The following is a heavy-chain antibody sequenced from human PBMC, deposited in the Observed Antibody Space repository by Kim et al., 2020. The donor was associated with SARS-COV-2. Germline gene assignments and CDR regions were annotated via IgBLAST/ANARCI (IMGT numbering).Heavy chain of an antibody. J-gene: IGHJ4*02. Sequence: GGSLRLSCVATGLTFSRYWMHWVRQVPGKGLVWVSRITNDVLSTDYADFVKGRFTISRDNAKNTLYLQMNSLRDEDTAIYYCTTGTGTSWTYEYWCRGTLVPVSS. CDR3: TTGTGTSWTYEY. CDR2: ITNDVLST. D-gene: IGHD1-1*01. CDR1: GLTFSRYW. V-gene: IGHV3-74*01.